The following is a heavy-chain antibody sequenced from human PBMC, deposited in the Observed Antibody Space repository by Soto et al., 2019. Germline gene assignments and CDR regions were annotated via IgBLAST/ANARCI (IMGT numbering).Heavy chain of an antibody. V-gene: IGHV3-23*01. CDR2: ISGSGGST. J-gene: IGHJ6*02. CDR3: AKGEYCSSPSCYGRFNYYYGMDV. CDR1: GFTFSSYA. D-gene: IGHD2-2*01. Sequence: PAGSLRLSCAASGFTFSSYAMSWARQAPGKGLEWASAISGSGGSTYYADSVKGRFTISRDNSKNTLYLQMNSLRAVDTAVYYCAKGEYCSSPSCYGRFNYYYGMDVWGQGTTVTVSS.